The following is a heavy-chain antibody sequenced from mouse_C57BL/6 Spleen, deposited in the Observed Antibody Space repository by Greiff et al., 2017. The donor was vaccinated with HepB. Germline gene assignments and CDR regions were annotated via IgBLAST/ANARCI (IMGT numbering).Heavy chain of an antibody. CDR1: GYSFTGYY. J-gene: IGHJ4*01. V-gene: IGHV1-42*01. CDR2: INPSTGGT. D-gene: IGHD1-1*01. Sequence: VQLKESGPELVKPGASVKISCKASGYSFTGYYMNWVKQSPEKSLEWIGEINPSTGGTTYNQKFKAKATLTVDKSSSTAYMQLKSLTSEDSAVYYCARSALLGMDYWGQGTSVTVSS. CDR3: ARSALLGMDY.